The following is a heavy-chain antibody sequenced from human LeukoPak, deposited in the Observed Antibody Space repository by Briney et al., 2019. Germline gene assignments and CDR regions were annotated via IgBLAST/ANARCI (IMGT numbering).Heavy chain of an antibody. D-gene: IGHD4-17*01. V-gene: IGHV4-59*01. Sequence: SETLSLTCTVSDGSISSYYWSWIRQPPGKGLEWIGYIYYSGSTNYNPSLKSRVTISVDTSKNQFSLKLSSVTAADTAVYYCARAPEDDYGDFDYWGQGTLVTVSS. CDR3: ARAPEDDYGDFDY. CDR2: IYYSGST. CDR1: DGSISSYY. J-gene: IGHJ4*02.